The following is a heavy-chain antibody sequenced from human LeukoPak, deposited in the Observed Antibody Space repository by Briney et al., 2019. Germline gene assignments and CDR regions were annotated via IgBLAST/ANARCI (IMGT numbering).Heavy chain of an antibody. D-gene: IGHD5-12*01. J-gene: IGHJ5*02. CDR2: INHDGST. CDR3: ARAYNGYDYP. CDR1: GGSFTDYY. Sequence: SETLSLTCAVYGGSFTDYYWSWMRQSPGKGLEWIGEINHDGSTNYNPSLKSQVTIAVDRSKNQFSLKLTSVTAADTAVYYCARAYNGYDYPWGQGTLVTVSS. V-gene: IGHV4-34*01.